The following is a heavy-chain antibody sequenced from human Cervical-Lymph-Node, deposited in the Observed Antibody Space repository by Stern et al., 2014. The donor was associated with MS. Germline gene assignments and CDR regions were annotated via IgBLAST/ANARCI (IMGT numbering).Heavy chain of an antibody. V-gene: IGHV3-11*06. Sequence: QVQLVQSGGGLVKPGGSLRLSCAASGFIFSDHYMSWIRQAPGKGLELVSYISNTRDYTNYANSVKGRFTISRDNAKNSLYLQMNNLRAEDTAVYYCARGDLYYYGMDVWGQGTTVTVSS. CDR1: GFIFSDHY. CDR3: ARGDLYYYGMDV. J-gene: IGHJ6*02. CDR2: ISNTRDYT.